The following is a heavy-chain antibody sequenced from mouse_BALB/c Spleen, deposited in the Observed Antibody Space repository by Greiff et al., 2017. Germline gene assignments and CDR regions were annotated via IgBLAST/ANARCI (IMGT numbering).Heavy chain of an antibody. J-gene: IGHJ1*01. CDR3: ARVLRRWYFDV. CDR1: GFSLTGYG. V-gene: IGHV2-6-7*01. Sequence: QVQLKQSGPGLVAPSQSLSITCTVSGFSLTGYGVNWVRQPPGKGLEWLGMIWGDGSTDYNSALKSRLSISKDNSKSQVFLKMNSLQTDDTARYYCARVLRRWYFDVWGAGTTVTVSS. D-gene: IGHD1-2*01. CDR2: IWGDGST.